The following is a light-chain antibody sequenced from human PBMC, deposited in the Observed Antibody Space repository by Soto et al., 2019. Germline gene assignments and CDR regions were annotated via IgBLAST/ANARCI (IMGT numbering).Light chain of an antibody. Sequence: EIQMAQTPPTLSAAVGDRVTITWRASQSIRSWLPWYKHKPGEAPTILLYKASSLETGVPSRFSGSGSGTEFTLTISSMQPDDFATYYCQQYHYYPYTFGKGTTADIK. J-gene: IGKJ2*01. CDR1: QSIRSW. V-gene: IGKV1-5*03. CDR3: QQYHYYPYT. CDR2: KAS.